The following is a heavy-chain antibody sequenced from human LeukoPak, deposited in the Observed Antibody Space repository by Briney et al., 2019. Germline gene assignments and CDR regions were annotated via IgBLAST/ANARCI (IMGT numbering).Heavy chain of an antibody. CDR3: ARHHYYFDH. J-gene: IGHJ4*02. Sequence: GGSLRLSCAASGFTFSSYGLHWVRQAPGKGLEWVAVIWSDGSDKYYADSVKGRFTISRGNSKNTLYLQMNSLRADDTALYYCARHHYYFDHWGQGTLVTVSS. V-gene: IGHV3-33*01. CDR2: IWSDGSDK. CDR1: GFTFSSYG.